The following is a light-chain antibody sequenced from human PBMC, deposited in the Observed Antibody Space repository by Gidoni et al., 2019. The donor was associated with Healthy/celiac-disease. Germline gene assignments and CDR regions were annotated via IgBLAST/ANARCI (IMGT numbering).Light chain of an antibody. CDR1: QSLLHSNGYNY. Sequence: DIVMTQSPLSLPVTPGEPASISCRSSQSLLHSNGYNYLDWYLQKPGQSPQLLIYLGSNRASGVPDRFSGSGSGTDFTLKISRVEAEDVGVYYCMQALKTPPGLTFGGGTKVEIK. CDR3: MQALKTPPGLT. V-gene: IGKV2-28*01. CDR2: LGS. J-gene: IGKJ4*01.